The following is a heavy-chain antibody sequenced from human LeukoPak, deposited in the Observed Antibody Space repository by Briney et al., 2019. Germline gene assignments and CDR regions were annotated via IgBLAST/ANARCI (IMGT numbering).Heavy chain of an antibody. J-gene: IGHJ6*03. CDR3: ARDGVAAAGPYYYYYMDV. V-gene: IGHV4-4*07. CDR2: IYTSGST. Sequence: SETLSLTCTVSGGSISSYYWSWIRQPAGKGLEWIGRIYTSGSTSYNPSLKSRVTMSVDTSKNQFSLKLSSVTAADTAVYYCARDGVAAAGPYYYYYMDVWGKGTTVTVSS. CDR1: GGSISSYY. D-gene: IGHD6-13*01.